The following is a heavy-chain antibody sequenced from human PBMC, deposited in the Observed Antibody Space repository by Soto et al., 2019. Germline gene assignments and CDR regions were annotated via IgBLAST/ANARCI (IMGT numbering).Heavy chain of an antibody. Sequence: EVQLVESGGGLVQPGGSLRLSCAASGFTFSSYSMNWVRQAPGKGLEWVSYISSSSSTIYYADSVKGRFTISRDNAKKTMYLQMDSLGAEDTAVYYCERDIVWGQGTTVTVSS. J-gene: IGHJ6*02. CDR3: ERDIV. CDR1: GFTFSSYS. V-gene: IGHV3-48*01. CDR2: ISSSSSTI.